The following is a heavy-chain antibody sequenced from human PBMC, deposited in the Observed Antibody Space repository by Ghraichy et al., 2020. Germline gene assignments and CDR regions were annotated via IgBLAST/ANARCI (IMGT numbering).Heavy chain of an antibody. V-gene: IGHV1-18*01. D-gene: IGHD2-2*01. CDR2: ISAYNGNT. CDR3: ARSDIVVVPADDY. J-gene: IGHJ4*02. Sequence: ASVKVSCKAAGYTFTSYGISWVRQAPGQVLEWMGWISAYNGNTNYAQKLQGRVTMTTDTSTSTAYMELRSLRSDDTAVYYCARSDIVVVPADDYWGQGTLDNVSS. CDR1: GYTFTSYG.